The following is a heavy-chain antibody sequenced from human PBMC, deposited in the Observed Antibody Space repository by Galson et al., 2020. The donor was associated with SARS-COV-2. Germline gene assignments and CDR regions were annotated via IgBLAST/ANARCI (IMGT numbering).Heavy chain of an antibody. CDR3: AREGVASGGRFFDY. D-gene: IGHD6-13*01. J-gene: IGHJ4*02. V-gene: IGHV4-4*07. CDR1: GGSISSYY. Sequence: SETLSLTCTASGGSISSYYWSWIRQPAGKGLEWIGRIYTSGNTNYSPSLKSRVTMSVDTSKNQFSLKLSSVTAADTAVYYCAREGVASGGRFFDYWGQGTLVTVSS. CDR2: IYTSGNT.